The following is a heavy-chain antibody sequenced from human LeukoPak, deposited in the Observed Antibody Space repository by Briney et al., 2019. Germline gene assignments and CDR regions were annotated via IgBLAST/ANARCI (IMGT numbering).Heavy chain of an antibody. CDR3: AKDLMVRGVPPGDY. D-gene: IGHD3-10*01. J-gene: IGHJ4*02. V-gene: IGHV3-30*18. CDR1: GFTFSSYA. CDR2: ISYDGSNK. Sequence: PGGSLRLSCAASGFTFSSYAMSWVRQAPGKGLEWVAVISYDGSNKYYADSVKGRFTISRDNSKNTLYLQMNSLGAEDTAVYYCAKDLMVRGVPPGDYWGQGTLVTVSS.